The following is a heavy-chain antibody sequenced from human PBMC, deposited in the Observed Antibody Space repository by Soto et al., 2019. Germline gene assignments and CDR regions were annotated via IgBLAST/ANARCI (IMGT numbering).Heavy chain of an antibody. V-gene: IGHV2-5*02. CDR3: AYRLRWELPEYAFDI. Sequence: QITLKESGPTLVKPTQTLTLTCTFSGFSLSTSGVGVGWIRQPPGKALEWLALIYWDDDKRYSPSLKSRLTITKDTSKNQVVLTMTNMDPVDTATYYCAYRLRWELPEYAFDIWGQGTMVTVSS. CDR1: GFSLSTSGVG. D-gene: IGHD1-26*01. CDR2: IYWDDDK. J-gene: IGHJ3*02.